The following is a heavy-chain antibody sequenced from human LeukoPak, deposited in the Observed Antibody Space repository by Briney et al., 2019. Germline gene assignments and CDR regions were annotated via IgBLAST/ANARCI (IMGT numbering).Heavy chain of an antibody. D-gene: IGHD2-2*01. CDR1: GFTFDDYA. CDR3: AKDAKKYCSSTSCYRSLDY. V-gene: IGHV3-9*03. J-gene: IGHJ4*02. Sequence: SLRLSCAASGFTFDDYAMHWVRQAPGKGLEWVSGISWNSGSIGYADSVKGRFTISRDNARNSLYLQMNSLRAEDMALYYCAKDAKKYCSSTSCYRSLDYWGQGTLVTVSS. CDR2: ISWNSGSI.